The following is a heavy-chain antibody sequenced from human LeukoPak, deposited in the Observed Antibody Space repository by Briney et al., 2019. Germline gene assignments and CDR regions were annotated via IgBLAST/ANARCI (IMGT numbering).Heavy chain of an antibody. D-gene: IGHD6-19*01. CDR1: GGSISSYY. V-gene: IGHV4-59*08. CDR3: ARRLVYSHSPYYYGMAV. Sequence: SETLSLTCTVSGGSISSYYWGWIRQPPGKGLEWIGYIYYSGSTNYNPSLKSRVTISVDTSKNQFSLKLSSVTAADTAVYYCARRLVYSHSPYYYGMAVWGQGTTVTVSS. CDR2: IYYSGST. J-gene: IGHJ6*02.